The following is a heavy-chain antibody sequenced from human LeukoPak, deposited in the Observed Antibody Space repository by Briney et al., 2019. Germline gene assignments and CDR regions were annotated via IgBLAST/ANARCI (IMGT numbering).Heavy chain of an antibody. V-gene: IGHV1-69*05. D-gene: IGHD6-19*01. CDR2: IIPTFGTA. Sequence: SVKVSCKASGGTFSSYAISWVRQAPGQGLEWMGRIIPTFGTANYAQKFQGRVTITTDESTSTAYMELSSLRSEDTAVYYCASTHSSGWYDDWFDPWGQGTLVTVSS. CDR1: GGTFSSYA. CDR3: ASTHSSGWYDDWFDP. J-gene: IGHJ5*02.